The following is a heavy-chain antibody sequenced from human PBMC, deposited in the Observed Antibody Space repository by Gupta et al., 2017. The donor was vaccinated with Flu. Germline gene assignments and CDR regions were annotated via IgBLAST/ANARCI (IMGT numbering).Heavy chain of an antibody. CDR3: ARGHTQYSSSWYLADYYYYYGMDV. CDR2: ISAYNGNT. J-gene: IGHJ6*01. CDR1: GYTFTSYG. D-gene: IGHD6-13*01. Sequence: QVQLVQSGAEVKKPGASVKVSCKASGYTFTSYGISWVRQAPGQGLEWMGWISAYNGNTNYAQKPQGRVTMTTDTSTSTAYRELRSLRSDDTAVYYCARGHTQYSSSWYLADYYYYYGMDVWGQGTTGTV. V-gene: IGHV1-18*01.